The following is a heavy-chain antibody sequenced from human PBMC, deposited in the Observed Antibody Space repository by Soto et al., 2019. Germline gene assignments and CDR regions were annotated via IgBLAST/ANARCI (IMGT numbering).Heavy chain of an antibody. J-gene: IGHJ4*02. V-gene: IGHV4-59*01. CDR3: MTWSSIHGDLVDY. Sequence: SETLSLTCTVSDGSITNYYWSWIRQPPGKRLELIGYISSSGSTNYNPSLRSRVTLSVDTSKNQFSLNLRSVTAADTAVYYCMTWSSIHGDLVDYWGPGTLVTVSS. CDR1: DGSITNYY. D-gene: IGHD4-17*01. CDR2: ISSSGST.